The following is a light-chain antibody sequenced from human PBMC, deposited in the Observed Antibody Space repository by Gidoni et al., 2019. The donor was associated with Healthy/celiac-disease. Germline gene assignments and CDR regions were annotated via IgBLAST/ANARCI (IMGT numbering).Light chain of an antibody. CDR3: QQYYSTPLT. Sequence: DIVMTQSRDSLAVSLGERATINCKSSQSVLYSSNNKNYLAWYQQKPGQPPKLLIYWASTRESGVPDRFSGSGSGTDFTLTNSSLQAEDVAVYYCQQYYSTPLTFGGGTRVEIK. V-gene: IGKV4-1*01. J-gene: IGKJ4*01. CDR1: QSVLYSSNNKNY. CDR2: WAS.